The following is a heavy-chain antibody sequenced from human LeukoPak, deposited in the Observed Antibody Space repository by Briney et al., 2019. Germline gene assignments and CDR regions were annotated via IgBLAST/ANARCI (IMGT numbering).Heavy chain of an antibody. V-gene: IGHV4-39*07. Sequence: SETLSLTCTVSGASISSSSYYWGWIRQPPGKGLEWNGIIYYTGSTYYNPSLKSRLTISIDTSKKQFSLKLTSVTAADTAVYYCAREPGTFDYPYMDVWGKGTTVTISS. CDR3: AREPGTFDYPYMDV. D-gene: IGHD3-16*01. CDR1: GASISSSSYY. J-gene: IGHJ6*03. CDR2: IYYTGST.